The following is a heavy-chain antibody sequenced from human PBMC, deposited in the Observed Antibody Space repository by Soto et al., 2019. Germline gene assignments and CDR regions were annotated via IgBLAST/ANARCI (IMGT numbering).Heavy chain of an antibody. V-gene: IGHV3-23*01. CDR2: ISGSGGST. J-gene: IGHJ4*02. CDR1: GFTFSSYA. D-gene: IGHD6-19*01. CDR3: AKGTASGWYSDY. Sequence: EVQLLESGGGLVQPGGSLRLSCAASGFTFSSYAMSWVRQAPGKGLEWVSAISGSGGSTYYADSVKGRFTISRDNSKNTLDLQMNSLRAEDTAVYYCAKGTASGWYSDYWGQGTLVTVSS.